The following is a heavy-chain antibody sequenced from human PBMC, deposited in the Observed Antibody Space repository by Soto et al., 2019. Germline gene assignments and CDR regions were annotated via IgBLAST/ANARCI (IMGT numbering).Heavy chain of an antibody. CDR1: GFNFNYYW. V-gene: IGHV3-74*01. D-gene: IGHD2-21*02. Sequence: EVQLVESGGGLVQRGGSLRLSCAASGFNFNYYWMHWVRQAPGQGLVWVSHIQNDGSRTTYADSVKGRFTISRDNAKNTVYLQMKSLTVEDTAVYHCARGDRGGFDLWGQGTTVTVSS. CDR2: IQNDGSRT. J-gene: IGHJ3*01. CDR3: ARGDRGGFDL.